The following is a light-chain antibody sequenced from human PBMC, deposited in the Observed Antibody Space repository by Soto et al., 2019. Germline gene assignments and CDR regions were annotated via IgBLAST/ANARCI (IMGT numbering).Light chain of an antibody. CDR3: TSYTSIYTYV. CDR1: SSDVGGYNY. J-gene: IGLJ1*01. CDR2: DVT. V-gene: IGLV2-14*01. Sequence: QSVLTQPASVSASPGQSITISCTGTSSDVGGYNYVAWYQQHPDKAPKILIYDVTNRPSGVSIRFSGSKSGDTASLTISVLLPEDEADYYCTSYTSIYTYVFGTGTKVTVL.